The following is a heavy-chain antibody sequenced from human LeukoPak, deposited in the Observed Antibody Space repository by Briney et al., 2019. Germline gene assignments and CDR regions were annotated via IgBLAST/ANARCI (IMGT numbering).Heavy chain of an antibody. D-gene: IGHD6-19*01. CDR3: ARWDDSAWAFGS. CDR1: GGSILTYS. V-gene: IGHV4-59*08. Sequence: SETLSLTCIVSGGSILTYSWNRIRQSPGKGLEWIGYIPHTGTTSYRSSLKSRVTISVDSSKNQLSLKLASVTAADTAVYFCARWDDSAWAFGSWGPGTLVTVSS. J-gene: IGHJ4*02. CDR2: IPHTGTT.